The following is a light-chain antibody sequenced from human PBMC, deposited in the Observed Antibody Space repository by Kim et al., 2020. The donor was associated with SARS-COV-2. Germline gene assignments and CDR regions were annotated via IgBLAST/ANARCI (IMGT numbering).Light chain of an antibody. V-gene: IGLV6-57*04. J-gene: IGLJ2*01. CDR1: SGNIATNY. CDR2: EDD. CDR3: QSYDNDIVV. Sequence: NFMLAQPHSVSAPPGKTITISCTRSSGNIATNYVQCFQQRPGSVPTTLIYEDDQRPSGVPDRFSGSIDSSSNSASLIISGLKAEDEADYYCQSYDNDIVVFGGGTQLTVL.